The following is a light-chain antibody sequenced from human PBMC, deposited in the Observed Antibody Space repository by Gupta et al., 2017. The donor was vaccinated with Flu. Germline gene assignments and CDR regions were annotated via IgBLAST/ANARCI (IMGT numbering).Light chain of an antibody. CDR1: QIVMISY. CDR2: CAS. Sequence: LSPRESAAPTCGGVQIVMISYLAWYQQKPGQAPKLLIYCASSRATGVPDRFSGSVSGTEFTLTISRLEPEDFAVYYCQHNCSSPFTFGHGTTVDIK. CDR3: QHNCSSPFT. J-gene: IGKJ3*01. V-gene: IGKV3-20*01.